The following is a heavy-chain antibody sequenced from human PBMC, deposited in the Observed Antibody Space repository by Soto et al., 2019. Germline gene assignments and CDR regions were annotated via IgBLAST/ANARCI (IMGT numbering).Heavy chain of an antibody. V-gene: IGHV3-33*01. CDR2: RWYDGSNK. J-gene: IGHJ3*02. Sequence: QVQLVESGGGVVQPGRSLRLSCAASGFTFSSYGMHWVRQAPGEGLEWVAVRWYDGSNKYYADSVKGRFTISRDNSKNTLYLQMNSLRAEDTAVYYCARGMYYYDSSGFDAFDIWGQGTMVTVSS. D-gene: IGHD3-22*01. CDR3: ARGMYYYDSSGFDAFDI. CDR1: GFTFSSYG.